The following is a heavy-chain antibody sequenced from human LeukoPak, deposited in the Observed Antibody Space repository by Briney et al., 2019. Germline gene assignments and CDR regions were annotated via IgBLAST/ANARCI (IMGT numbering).Heavy chain of an antibody. CDR3: AGQYYYDSSAFDY. V-gene: IGHV1-69*13. CDR2: IIPIFGTA. D-gene: IGHD3-22*01. Sequence: ASVKVSCKASGGTFSSYAISWVRQAPGQGLEWMGGIIPIFGTANYAQKFQGRVTITADESTSTAYMELGSLRSEDTAVYYCAGQYYYDSSAFDYWGQGTLVTVSS. J-gene: IGHJ4*02. CDR1: GGTFSSYA.